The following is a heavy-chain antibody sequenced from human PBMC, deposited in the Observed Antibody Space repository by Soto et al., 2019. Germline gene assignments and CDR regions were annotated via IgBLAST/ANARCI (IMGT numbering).Heavy chain of an antibody. J-gene: IGHJ3*02. Sequence: EGSLRLSCAASGFTFSNAWMSWVRQAPGKGLEWVGRIKSKTDGGTTDYAAPVKGRFTISRDDSKNTLYLQMNSLRAEDTAVYYCAVNYYESDFDIWGQVTLRTVSS. CDR2: IKSKTDGGTT. CDR3: AVNYYESDFDI. CDR1: GFTFSNAW. V-gene: IGHV3-15*01. D-gene: IGHD3-22*01.